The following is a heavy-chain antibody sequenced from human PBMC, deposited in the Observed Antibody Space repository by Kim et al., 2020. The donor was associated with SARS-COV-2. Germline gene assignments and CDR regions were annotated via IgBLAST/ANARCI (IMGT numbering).Heavy chain of an antibody. Sequence: DSVKGRFTTSRDNSKNTLYLQMNSLRAEDTAVYYCAKGGYDAWGSYAPNYWGQGTLVTVSS. V-gene: IGHV3-23*01. CDR3: AKGGYDAWGSYAPNY. D-gene: IGHD3-16*01. J-gene: IGHJ4*02.